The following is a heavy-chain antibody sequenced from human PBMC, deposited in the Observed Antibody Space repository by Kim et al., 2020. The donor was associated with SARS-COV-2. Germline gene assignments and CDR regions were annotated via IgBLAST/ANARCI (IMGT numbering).Heavy chain of an antibody. J-gene: IGHJ4*02. CDR1: GFTFSSYS. V-gene: IGHV3-21*01. Sequence: GGSLRLSCAASGFTFSSYSMNWVRQAPGKGLEWVSSISSSSSYIYYADSVKGRFTISRDNAKNSLYLQMNSLRAEDTAVYYCARDPGFGELYGSQSFDYWGQGTLVTVSS. CDR2: ISSSSSYI. D-gene: IGHD3-10*01. CDR3: ARDPGFGELYGSQSFDY.